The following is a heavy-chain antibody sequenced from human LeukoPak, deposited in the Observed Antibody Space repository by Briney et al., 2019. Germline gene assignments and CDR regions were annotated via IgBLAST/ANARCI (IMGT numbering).Heavy chain of an antibody. J-gene: IGHJ3*02. V-gene: IGHV4-39*07. CDR1: GGSISSSSYY. Sequence: SETLSLTCTVSGGSISSSSYYWGWIRQPPGKGLEWIGRIYTSGSTNYNPSLKSRVTISVDTSKNQFSLKLSSVTAADTAVYYCARGGGAPYAFDIWGQGTMVTVSS. CDR2: IYTSGST. CDR3: ARGGGAPYAFDI. D-gene: IGHD3-16*01.